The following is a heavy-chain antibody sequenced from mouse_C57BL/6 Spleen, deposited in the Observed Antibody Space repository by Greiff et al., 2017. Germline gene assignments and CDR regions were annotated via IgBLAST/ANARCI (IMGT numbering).Heavy chain of an antibody. J-gene: IGHJ2*01. D-gene: IGHD1-1*01. V-gene: IGHV1-22*01. CDR1: GYTFTDYN. CDR3: ARITTVVAPYLDY. CDR2: INPNNGGT. Sequence: VQLQQSGPELVKPGASVKMSCKASGYTFTDYNMHWVKQSHGKSLEWIGYINPNNGGTSYNQKFKGKDSLTVNKSTSTAYMELRSLTSEDSAIYYCARITTVVAPYLDYWGQGTTLTVSS.